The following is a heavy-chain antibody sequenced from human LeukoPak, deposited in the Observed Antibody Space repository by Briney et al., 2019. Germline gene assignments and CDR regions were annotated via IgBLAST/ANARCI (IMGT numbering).Heavy chain of an antibody. CDR3: ARVPRDSRGSSSSLRWFDP. D-gene: IGHD6-6*01. CDR2: ISAYNGNT. J-gene: IGHJ5*02. Sequence: ASVKVSCKASGYSFTSYGISWVRQAPGQGLEWMGWISAYNGNTNYAQKLQGRVTMTTDTSTSTAYMELRSLRSDDTAVYYCARVPRDSRGSSSSLRWFDPWGQGTLVTVSS. CDR1: GYSFTSYG. V-gene: IGHV1-18*01.